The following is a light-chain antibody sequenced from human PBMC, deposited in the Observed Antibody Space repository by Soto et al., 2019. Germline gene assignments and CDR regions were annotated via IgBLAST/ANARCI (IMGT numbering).Light chain of an antibody. CDR1: QSINTW. Sequence: DIQMTQSPSTLSASVGDRVSITCRASQSINTWSAWYQQKPGKAPNLLIYQVSTLKSGVPSRFSGSGFGTEVTLTVSSLQPDDLATYYCQQYSSYPLTFGGGTEVEIK. CDR2: QVS. V-gene: IGKV1-5*03. J-gene: IGKJ4*01. CDR3: QQYSSYPLT.